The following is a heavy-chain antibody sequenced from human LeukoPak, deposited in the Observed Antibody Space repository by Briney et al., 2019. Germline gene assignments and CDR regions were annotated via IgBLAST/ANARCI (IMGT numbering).Heavy chain of an antibody. CDR3: AIRRHLGFDY. CDR1: GFTFSSYS. CDR2: ISSSSSYI. D-gene: IGHD3-10*01. V-gene: IGHV3-21*01. J-gene: IGHJ4*02. Sequence: GGSLRLSCAASGFTFSSYSMNWVRQAPGKGLEWVSSISSSSSYIYYADSVKGRFTISRDNAENSLYVQMNSLRAEDTAVYYCAIRRHLGFDYWGQGTLVTVSS.